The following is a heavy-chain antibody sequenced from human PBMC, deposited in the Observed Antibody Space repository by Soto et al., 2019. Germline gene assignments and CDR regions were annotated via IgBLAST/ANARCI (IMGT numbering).Heavy chain of an antibody. CDR2: IYYSGST. CDR3: ARAIVVTIGGMDV. D-gene: IGHD5-12*01. Sequence: SETLSLTCTVSGGSINSADDYWIWVRQPPGKGLEWIGYIYYSGSTYFNPSLNSRVTTSKDPATNPFALTLSSVTAEVTAVYYCARAIVVTIGGMDVWGQGTTVPVS. J-gene: IGHJ6*02. CDR1: GGSINSADDY. V-gene: IGHV4-30-4*01.